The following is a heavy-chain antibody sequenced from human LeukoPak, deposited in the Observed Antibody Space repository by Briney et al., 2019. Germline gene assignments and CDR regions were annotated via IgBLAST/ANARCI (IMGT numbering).Heavy chain of an antibody. D-gene: IGHD3-10*01. CDR1: GGSFSGYY. V-gene: IGHV4-34*01. CDR2: INHSGST. J-gene: IGHJ6*03. Sequence: SETLSLTCAVYGGSFSGYYWSWIRQPPGKGLEWLGEINHSGSTNYNPSLKSRVTISVGTSKNQFSLKLSSVTAADTAVYYCARLRRSGSYQYYYYYYMDVWGKGTTVTVSS. CDR3: ARLRRSGSYQYYYYYYMDV.